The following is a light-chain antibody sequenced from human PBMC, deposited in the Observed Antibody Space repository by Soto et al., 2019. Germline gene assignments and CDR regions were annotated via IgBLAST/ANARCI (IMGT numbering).Light chain of an antibody. CDR3: QKRGHWPS. Sequence: EIVLTQSPATLSLSPGERATLSCRASQSLDNYLAWYQHKPGQAPRLLIYDASTRATDIPARFSGSGSGTDFTLTISSLEPEDFAVYYCQKRGHWPSFGGGTKVEIK. CDR2: DAS. CDR1: QSLDNY. V-gene: IGKV3-11*01. J-gene: IGKJ4*01.